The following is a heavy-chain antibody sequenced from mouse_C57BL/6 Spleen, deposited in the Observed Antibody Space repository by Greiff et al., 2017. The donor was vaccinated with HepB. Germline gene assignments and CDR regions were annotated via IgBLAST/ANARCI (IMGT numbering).Heavy chain of an antibody. D-gene: IGHD1-1*01. V-gene: IGHV1-59*01. J-gene: IGHJ3*01. CDR1: RYTFTSYW. Sequence: QVQLQQPGAELVRPGTSVKLSCKASRYTFTSYWTHWVKQRPGQGLEWIGVIDPSDSYTNYNQKFKGKATLTVDTSSSTAYMQLSSLTSEDSAVYYCATGGSSYAWFAYWGQGTLVTVSA. CDR2: IDPSDSYT. CDR3: ATGGSSYAWFAY.